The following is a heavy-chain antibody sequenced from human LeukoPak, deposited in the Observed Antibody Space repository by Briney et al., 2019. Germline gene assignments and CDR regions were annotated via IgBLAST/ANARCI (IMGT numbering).Heavy chain of an antibody. Sequence: ASVKVSCKASGYTFTGYYLHWVRQAPGQGLEWMGWIHPNSGGTNYAQKFQGRVTMTRDTSISTAYMELSRLRSDDTAVYYCARERLDYYDSSGYPRYMDVWGKGTTVTVSS. CDR2: IHPNSGGT. CDR1: GYTFTGYY. V-gene: IGHV1-2*02. D-gene: IGHD3-22*01. J-gene: IGHJ6*03. CDR3: ARERLDYYDSSGYPRYMDV.